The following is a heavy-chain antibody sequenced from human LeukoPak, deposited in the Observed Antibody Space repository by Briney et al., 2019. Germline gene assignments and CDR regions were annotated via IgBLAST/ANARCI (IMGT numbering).Heavy chain of an antibody. CDR2: IKQDGSEK. CDR3: ARDYDYIWGSYRQLYFDY. CDR1: GFTFSSYW. Sequence: PGGSLRLSCAASGFTFSSYWMSWVRQAPGKGLEWVANIKQDGSEKYYMDSVKGRSTISRDNAKNSLYLQMNNLRVEDTAVYYCARDYDYIWGSYRQLYFDYWGQGTLVTVSS. J-gene: IGHJ4*02. V-gene: IGHV3-7*01. D-gene: IGHD3-16*02.